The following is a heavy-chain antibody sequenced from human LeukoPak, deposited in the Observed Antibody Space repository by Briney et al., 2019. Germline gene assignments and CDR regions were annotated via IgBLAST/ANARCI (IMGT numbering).Heavy chain of an antibody. CDR1: GFTFSSYA. V-gene: IGHV3-30-3*01. Sequence: GRSLRLSCAASGFTFSSYAMHWVRQAPGKGLEWVAVISYDGSNKYYADSVKGRFTISRDNSKNTLYLQMNSLKTEDTAVYYCTTDRKVGYSGSYYWIKNYWGQGTLVTVSS. CDR2: ISYDGSNK. CDR3: TTDRKVGYSGSYYWIKNY. J-gene: IGHJ4*02. D-gene: IGHD1-26*01.